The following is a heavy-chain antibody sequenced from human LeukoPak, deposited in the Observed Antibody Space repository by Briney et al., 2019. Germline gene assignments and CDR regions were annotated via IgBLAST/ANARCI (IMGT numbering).Heavy chain of an antibody. CDR3: ARDLHYYYMDV. Sequence: GGSLRLSCAASGFTFSSYGMHWVRQAPGKGLEWVGVIWYDGSTKYYADSVKCRFTISRDNSKNTLYLQMNSLRAEDTAVYYRARDLHYYYMDVWGKGTTVTVS. CDR1: GFTFSSYG. CDR2: IWYDGSTK. V-gene: IGHV3-33*01. J-gene: IGHJ6*03.